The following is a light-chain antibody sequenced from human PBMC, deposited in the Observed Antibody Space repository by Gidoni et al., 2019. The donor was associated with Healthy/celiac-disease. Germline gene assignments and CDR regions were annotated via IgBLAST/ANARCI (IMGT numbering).Light chain of an antibody. CDR1: QSISSW. CDR2: KAS. V-gene: IGKV1-5*03. Sequence: DIQMTQSPSTLSASVGDRVTITCRASQSISSWWAWYQQKPGKAPKLLIYKASSLESGVPSRFSGSGSVTEFTLTISSLQPDDFATYYCQQYNSYSCTFGQGTKLEIK. CDR3: QQYNSYSCT. J-gene: IGKJ2*02.